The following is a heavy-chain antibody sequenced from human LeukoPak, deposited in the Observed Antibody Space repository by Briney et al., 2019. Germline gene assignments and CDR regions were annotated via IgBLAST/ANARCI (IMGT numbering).Heavy chain of an antibody. CDR2: IYYSGST. Sequence: NPSETLPLTCTVSGGSIRSSSYYWGWIRQPPGKGLEWIGNIYYSGSTYYNPSLKSRVTISVDTSKNQFSLKLTSVTAADTAVYYCARRTGYTSSYFYGFGPWGQGTLVTVSS. D-gene: IGHD6-13*01. V-gene: IGHV4-39*01. CDR1: GGSIRSSSYY. J-gene: IGHJ5*02. CDR3: ARRTGYTSSYFYGFGP.